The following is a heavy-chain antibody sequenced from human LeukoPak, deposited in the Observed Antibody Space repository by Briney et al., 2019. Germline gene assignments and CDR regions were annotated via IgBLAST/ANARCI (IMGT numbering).Heavy chain of an antibody. Sequence: SETLSLTCTVSGGSISSGGYYWSWIRQHPGKGLEWIGYIYYSGSTYYTPSLKSRVTISVDTSKNQFSLKLSSVTAADTAVYYCARYSSVLLWFGEVNNWFDPWGQGTLVTVSS. D-gene: IGHD3-10*01. J-gene: IGHJ5*02. CDR2: IYYSGST. CDR1: GGSISSGGYY. CDR3: ARYSSVLLWFGEVNNWFDP. V-gene: IGHV4-31*03.